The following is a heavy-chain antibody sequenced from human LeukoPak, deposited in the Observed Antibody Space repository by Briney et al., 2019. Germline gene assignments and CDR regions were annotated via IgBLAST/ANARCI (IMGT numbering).Heavy chain of an antibody. V-gene: IGHV3-64*01. CDR1: GFTFSSYA. J-gene: IGHJ6*03. CDR2: ISSNGGST. D-gene: IGHD4-17*01. CDR3: ARENYGDLIYYYYYMDV. Sequence: GGSLRLSCAASGFTFSSYAMHWVRQAPGKGLEYVSAISSNGGSTYYANSVKGRFTISRDNAKNSLYLQMNSLRAEDTAVYYCARENYGDLIYYYYYMDVWGKGTTVTVSS.